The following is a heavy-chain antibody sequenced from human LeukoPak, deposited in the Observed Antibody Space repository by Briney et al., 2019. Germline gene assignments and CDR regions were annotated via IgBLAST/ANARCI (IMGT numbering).Heavy chain of an antibody. CDR1: GFTFSSYG. J-gene: IGHJ4*02. CDR2: IWYDGSNK. CDR3: ARDLTRSITMIVVDTPLGY. Sequence: GGSLRLSCAASGFTFSSYGMHWVRQAPGKGLEWVAVIWYDGSNKYYADSVKGRFTISRDNSKNTLYLQMNSLRVEDTAVYYCARDLTRSITMIVVDTPLGYWGQGTLVTVSS. D-gene: IGHD3-22*01. V-gene: IGHV3-33*01.